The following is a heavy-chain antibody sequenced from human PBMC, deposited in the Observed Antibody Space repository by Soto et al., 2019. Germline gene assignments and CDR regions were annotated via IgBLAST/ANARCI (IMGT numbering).Heavy chain of an antibody. J-gene: IGHJ6*02. Sequence: ASVKVSCKASGYTFTGYYMHWVRQAPGQGLEWMGWINPNSGGTNYAQKFQGRVTMTRDTSISTAYMELSRLRSDDTAVYYCARDPETQYYDFWSGYYSGYGMDVWGQGTTVTVPS. V-gene: IGHV1-2*02. CDR3: ARDPETQYYDFWSGYYSGYGMDV. CDR2: INPNSGGT. D-gene: IGHD3-3*01. CDR1: GYTFTGYY.